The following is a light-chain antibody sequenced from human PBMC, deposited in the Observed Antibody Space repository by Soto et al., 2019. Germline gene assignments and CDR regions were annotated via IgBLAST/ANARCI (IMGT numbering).Light chain of an antibody. CDR3: QQRNNWPIT. CDR2: DAS. J-gene: IGKJ5*01. Sequence: EVVLTQSPGTLSLSPGERATLSCRASQSVSSSYLAWYQQKPGQAPRLLIYDASNRATGLPARFSGSGSGTDFTLTISSLEREDFAVYFCQQRNNWPITFGQGTRLEIK. CDR1: QSVSSSY. V-gene: IGKV3D-20*02.